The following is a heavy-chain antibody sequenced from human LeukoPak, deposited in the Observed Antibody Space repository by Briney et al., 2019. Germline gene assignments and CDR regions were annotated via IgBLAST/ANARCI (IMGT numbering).Heavy chain of an antibody. Sequence: SVKVSCKASGGTFSSYAISWVRQAPGQGLEWMGGIIPIFGTANYADSVKGRFTISRDNSKNTVWLQMSSLRVEDTAVYYCTRDSAAAFDYWGQGTLVTVSS. CDR2: IIPIFGTA. V-gene: IGHV1-69*05. CDR1: GGTFSSYA. D-gene: IGHD6-13*01. CDR3: TRDSAAAFDY. J-gene: IGHJ4*02.